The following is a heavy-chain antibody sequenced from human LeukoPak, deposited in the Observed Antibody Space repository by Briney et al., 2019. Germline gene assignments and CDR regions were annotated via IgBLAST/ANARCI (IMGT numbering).Heavy chain of an antibody. D-gene: IGHD2-15*01. V-gene: IGHV3-23*01. CDR1: GFTFSSYG. CDR3: AKSEWGYCSGGSCYSLFPDY. Sequence: PGGTLRLSCAASGFTFSSYGMSWVRQAPGKGLEWVSGISGSGGSTYYADSVKGRFTISRDTSKNTLYPQMNSLRAEDTAVYYCAKSEWGYCSGGSCYSLFPDYWGQGTLVTVSS. J-gene: IGHJ4*02. CDR2: ISGSGGST.